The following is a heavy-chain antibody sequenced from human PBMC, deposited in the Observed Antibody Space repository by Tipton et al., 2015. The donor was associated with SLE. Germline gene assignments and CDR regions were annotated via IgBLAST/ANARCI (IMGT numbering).Heavy chain of an antibody. CDR3: ARGLWFEP. CDR2: INHSGST. V-gene: IGHV4-39*07. J-gene: IGHJ5*02. Sequence: TLSLTCTVSGGSISSSSYYWGWIRQPPGKGLEWIGEINHSGSTNYNPSLKSRVTISVDMSKNQFSLNLSSVTAADTAVYYCARGLWFEPWGQGTLVTVSS. CDR1: GGSISSSSYY.